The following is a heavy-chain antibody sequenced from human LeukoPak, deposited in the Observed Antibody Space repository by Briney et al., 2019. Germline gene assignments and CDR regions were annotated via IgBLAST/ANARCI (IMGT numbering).Heavy chain of an antibody. J-gene: IGHJ4*02. CDR1: GITFNYYY. D-gene: IGHD3-10*01. V-gene: IGHV3-11*04. CDR2: ISTSGSTT. CDR3: ARDYLGSGYVDY. Sequence: PGGSLRLSCAASGITFNYYYMSWIRQAPGKGLELVSYISTSGSTTHYADSVKGRFTISRDNAKNSLYLQMNSLRAEGTAVYYCARDYLGSGYVDYWGQGTLVTVSS.